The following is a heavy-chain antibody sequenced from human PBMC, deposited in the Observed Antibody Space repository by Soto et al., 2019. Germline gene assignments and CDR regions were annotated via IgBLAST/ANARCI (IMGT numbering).Heavy chain of an antibody. CDR1: GFTFSSYG. J-gene: IGHJ4*02. CDR2: ISYDGSNK. D-gene: IGHD6-13*01. CDR3: AKGPRYSLWYYFDY. V-gene: IGHV3-30*18. Sequence: GGSLRLSCAASGFTFSSYGMHWVRQAPGKGLEWVAVISYDGSNKYYADSVKGRFTISRDNSKNTLYLQMNSLRAEDTAVYYCAKGPRYSLWYYFDYWGQGTLVTVSS.